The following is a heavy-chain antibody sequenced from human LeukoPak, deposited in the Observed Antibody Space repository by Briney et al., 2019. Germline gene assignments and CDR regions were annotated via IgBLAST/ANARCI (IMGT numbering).Heavy chain of an antibody. CDR3: ARDDGYCSSTICPLNSLDI. V-gene: IGHV3-33*01. Sequence: PGGSLRLSCVASGFTFSNYAMHWVRQASGKGLEWVAIIWYDGSNKYYADSVKGRFTISRDNSKNTLYLQMNSLRAEDTAVYYCARDDGYCSSTICPLNSLDIWGQGTMVTVSS. CDR1: GFTFSNYA. J-gene: IGHJ3*02. D-gene: IGHD2-2*01. CDR2: IWYDGSNK.